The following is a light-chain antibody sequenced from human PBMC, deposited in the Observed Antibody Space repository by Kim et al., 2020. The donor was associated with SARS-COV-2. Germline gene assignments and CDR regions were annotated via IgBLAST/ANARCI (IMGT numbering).Light chain of an antibody. CDR3: SSYTSSSSRVV. V-gene: IGLV2-14*03. J-gene: IGLJ2*01. Sequence: QSVLTQPASVSGSPGQSITISCTGTSSDVGGYNYVSWYQQHPGKAPTLMIYDVSNRPSGVSNRVSGSKSGNTASLTISGLQAEDEADYYCSSYTSSSSRVVFGGGTKLTVL. CDR1: SSDVGGYNY. CDR2: DVS.